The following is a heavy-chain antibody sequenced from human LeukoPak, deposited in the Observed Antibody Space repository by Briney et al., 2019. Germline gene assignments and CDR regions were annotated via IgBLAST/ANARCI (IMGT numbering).Heavy chain of an antibody. Sequence: SETLSLTCAVYGGSFGGYYWSWIRQPPGKGLEWIGEINHSGSTNYNPSLKSRVTISVDTSKNQFSLKLSSVTAADTAVYYCARLVGDSGWYFSDYWGQGTLVTVSS. J-gene: IGHJ4*02. CDR1: GGSFGGYY. CDR3: ARLVGDSGWYFSDY. V-gene: IGHV4-34*01. D-gene: IGHD6-19*01. CDR2: INHSGST.